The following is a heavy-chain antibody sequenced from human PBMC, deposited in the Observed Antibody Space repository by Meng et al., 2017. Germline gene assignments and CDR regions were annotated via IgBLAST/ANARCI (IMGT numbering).Heavy chain of an antibody. Sequence: GESLKISCKASGYTFTGYYMHWVRQAPGQGLEWMGRINPNSGGTNYAQKFQGRVTMTRDTSISTAYMELSRLRSDDTAVYYCASTIIRFYYYYGMDVWGQGTTVTVSS. CDR2: INPNSGGT. V-gene: IGHV1-2*06. J-gene: IGHJ6*02. D-gene: IGHD3-3*01. CDR1: GYTFTGYY. CDR3: ASTIIRFYYYYGMDV.